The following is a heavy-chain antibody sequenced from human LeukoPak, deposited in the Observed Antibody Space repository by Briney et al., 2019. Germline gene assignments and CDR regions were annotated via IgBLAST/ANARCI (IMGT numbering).Heavy chain of an antibody. CDR3: ARGEMSYDSSGYRSGVFDY. Sequence: PSQTLSLTCTVSGGSISSGDYYWSWIRQPPGKGLEWTGYIYYSGSTYYNPSLKSRVTISVDTSKNQFSLKLSSVTAADTAVYYCARGEMSYDSSGYRSGVFDYWGQGTLVTVSS. V-gene: IGHV4-30-4*01. D-gene: IGHD3-22*01. J-gene: IGHJ4*02. CDR2: IYYSGST. CDR1: GGSISSGDYY.